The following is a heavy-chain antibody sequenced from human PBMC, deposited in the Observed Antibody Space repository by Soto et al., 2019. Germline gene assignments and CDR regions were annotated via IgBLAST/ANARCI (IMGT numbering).Heavy chain of an antibody. J-gene: IGHJ4*02. CDR2: MRSKAYGGTP. D-gene: IGHD3-3*01. CDR1: GFSCGDIA. Sequence: PGRSLRLSCTVSGFSCGDIAVNWPRQAPGKGLEWVGFMRSKAYGGTPEYAASVKGRFTISRDDSKTIAYLQMNSLKTEDTAVYYCGRSFLCGPYYWGQGTLVTVSS. V-gene: IGHV3-49*03. CDR3: GRSFLCGPYY.